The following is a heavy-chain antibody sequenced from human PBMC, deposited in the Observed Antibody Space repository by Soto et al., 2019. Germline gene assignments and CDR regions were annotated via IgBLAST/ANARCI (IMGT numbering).Heavy chain of an antibody. J-gene: IGHJ5*02. Sequence: SETLSLTCAVYGGSFSGYYWSWIRQPPGKGLEWIGEINHSGSTNYNPSLKSRVTISVDTSKNQFSLKLSSVTAADTAVYYCARVMVRGVIVGWFDPWGQGTLVTVSS. D-gene: IGHD3-10*01. CDR2: INHSGST. CDR1: GGSFSGYY. CDR3: ARVMVRGVIVGWFDP. V-gene: IGHV4-34*01.